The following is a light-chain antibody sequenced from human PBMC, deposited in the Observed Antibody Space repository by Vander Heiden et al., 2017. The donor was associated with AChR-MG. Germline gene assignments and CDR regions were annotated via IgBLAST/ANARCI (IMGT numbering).Light chain of an antibody. CDR1: QSISSW. CDR3: QQDINYSYT. CDR2: DAS. Sequence: DIQMTQSPSTLSASVGDRVTITCRASQSISSWLAWYQQKPGKAPKLLIYDASSLKSGVPSRFSGSGSGTEFTLTISSLQPDDFATYYCQQDINYSYTFGQGTKLEIK. V-gene: IGKV1-5*01. J-gene: IGKJ2*01.